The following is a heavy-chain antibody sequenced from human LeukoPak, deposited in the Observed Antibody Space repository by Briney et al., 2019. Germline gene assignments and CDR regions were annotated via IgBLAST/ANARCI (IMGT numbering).Heavy chain of an antibody. CDR2: INSDGSAT. CDR3: ARGTAVTAGIDY. Sequence: GGSLRLSCAVSGFNFSTYWIHWVRQAPGKGPWWVSLINSDGSATTYGDSAKGRCTVSRDNDKNTVFLEMNSLKVEDTAVYYCARGTAVTAGIDYWGQGTLVTVSS. J-gene: IGHJ4*02. V-gene: IGHV3-74*03. D-gene: IGHD6-13*01. CDR1: GFNFSTYW.